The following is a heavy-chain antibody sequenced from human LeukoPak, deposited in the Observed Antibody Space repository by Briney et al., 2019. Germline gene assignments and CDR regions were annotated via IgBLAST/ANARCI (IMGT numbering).Heavy chain of an antibody. CDR1: GGTFSSYA. V-gene: IGHV1-69*13. J-gene: IGHJ6*02. Sequence: SVKVSCKASGGTFSSYAISWVRQAPGQGLEWMGGIVPIFGTANYAQKFQGRVTITADESTSTAYMELSSLRSEDTAVYYCARKVSPPLGYYGMDVWGQGTTVTVSS. D-gene: IGHD5/OR15-5a*01. CDR3: ARKVSPPLGYYGMDV. CDR2: IVPIFGTA.